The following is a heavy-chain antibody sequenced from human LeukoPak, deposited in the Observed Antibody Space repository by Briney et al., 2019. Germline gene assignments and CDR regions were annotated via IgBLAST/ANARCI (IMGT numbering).Heavy chain of an antibody. CDR2: VFHSGST. D-gene: IGHD3-22*01. J-gene: IGHJ4*02. V-gene: IGHV4-59*08. CDR3: ARDSSGYYRIDY. Sequence: SETLSLTCTVSGGSISSYYWGWIRQPPGKGLEWIGYVFHSGSTNYNPSLKSRVTISVDTSKNQFSLKLTSVTAADTAVYYCARDSSGYYRIDYWGQGTLVTASS. CDR1: GGSISSYY.